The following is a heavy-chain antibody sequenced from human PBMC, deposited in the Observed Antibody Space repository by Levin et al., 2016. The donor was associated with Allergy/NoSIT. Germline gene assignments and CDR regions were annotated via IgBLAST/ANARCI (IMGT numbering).Heavy chain of an antibody. CDR2: ISSSSSYI. CDR1: GFTFSSYS. D-gene: IGHD2-15*01. V-gene: IGHV3-21*01. CDR3: ARRCSGGSCYPFDY. J-gene: IGHJ4*02. Sequence: GGSLRLSCAASGFTFSSYSMNWVRQAPGKGLEWVSSISSSSSYIYYADSVKGRFTISRDNAKNSLYLQMNSLRAEDTAVYYCARRCSGGSCYPFDYWGQGTLVTVSS.